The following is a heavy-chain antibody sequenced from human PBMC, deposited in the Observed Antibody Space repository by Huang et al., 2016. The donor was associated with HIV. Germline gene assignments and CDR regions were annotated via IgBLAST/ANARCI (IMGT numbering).Heavy chain of an antibody. CDR3: VRGWYIAALPYFDY. V-gene: IGHV1-8*01. Sequence: QVQLVQSGAEVRKPGASVKVSCEASCYSFASYDINWVRQATGQGIEWMGWMNPNRCNTGYAQKFQGRVTMTRNTSISTAYMELSSLRSEDTAKYFCVRGWYIAALPYFDYWGQGTLVTVSS. J-gene: IGHJ4*02. D-gene: IGHD6-6*01. CDR2: MNPNRCNT. CDR1: CYSFASYD.